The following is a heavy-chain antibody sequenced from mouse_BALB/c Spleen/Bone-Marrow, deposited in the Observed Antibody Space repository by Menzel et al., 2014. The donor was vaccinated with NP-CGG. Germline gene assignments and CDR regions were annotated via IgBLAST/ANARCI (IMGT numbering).Heavy chain of an antibody. V-gene: IGHV14-3*02. D-gene: IGHD1-1*01. CDR3: AKYYYGNSLFAY. CDR1: GFNIKDTY. Sequence: EVKLMESGAELVKPGASVKLSCTASGFNIKDTYMHWVKRRPEQGLEWIGRIDPANGNTKYDPKFQGKATITADTSSNTAYLQLSSLTSEDTAVYYCAKYYYGNSLFAYRGQGTLVTVSA. CDR2: IDPANGNT. J-gene: IGHJ3*01.